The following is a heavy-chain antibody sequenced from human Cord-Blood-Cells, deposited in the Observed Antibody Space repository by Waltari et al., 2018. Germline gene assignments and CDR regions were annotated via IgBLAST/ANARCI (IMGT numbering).Heavy chain of an antibody. V-gene: IGHV3-30*18. J-gene: IGHJ2*01. CDR2: ISYDGSNK. CDR1: GFTSSSSG. CDR3: AKDSGWYFDL. Sequence: QVQLVASGGGGVQPGRSLRSSCAASGFTSSSSGIHWVRQPPGKGLEWVAVISYDGSNKYYADSVKGRFTISRDNSKNTLYLQMNSLRAEDTAVYYCAKDSGWYFDLWGRGTLVTVSS. D-gene: IGHD3-10*01.